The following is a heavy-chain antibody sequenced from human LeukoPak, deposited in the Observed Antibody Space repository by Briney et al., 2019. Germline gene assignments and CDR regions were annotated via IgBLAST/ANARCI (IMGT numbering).Heavy chain of an antibody. CDR3: ARDRYHAVTTVGWFDP. J-gene: IGHJ5*02. CDR1: GGSIISYY. Sequence: PSETLSLTCTVSGGSIISYYWSWIRQPAGKGLEWIGRIYTSGSTNYNPSLKSRVTMSVDTSKNQFSLKLSSVTAADTAVYYCARDRYHAVTTVGWFDPWGQGTLVTVSS. D-gene: IGHD4-17*01. CDR2: IYTSGST. V-gene: IGHV4-4*07.